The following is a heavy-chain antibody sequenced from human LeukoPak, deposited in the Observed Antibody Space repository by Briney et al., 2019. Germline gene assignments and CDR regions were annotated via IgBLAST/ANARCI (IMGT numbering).Heavy chain of an antibody. CDR1: AYTFTGYY. CDR3: AREDYYDSSGYSDY. D-gene: IGHD3-22*01. CDR2: INPNSGGT. J-gene: IGHJ4*02. V-gene: IGHV1-2*02. Sequence: SLPLSSKCAAYTFTGYYMHWVCPPPVQGLGLMCWINPNSGGTNYAQKFQGRVTMTRDTSIRTAYMELSRLRSEDTAVYYCAREDYYDSSGYSDYWGQGTLVTVSS.